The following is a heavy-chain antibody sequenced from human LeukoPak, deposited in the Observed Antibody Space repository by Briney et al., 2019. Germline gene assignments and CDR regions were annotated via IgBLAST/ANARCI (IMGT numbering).Heavy chain of an antibody. CDR1: GFTFSSYA. CDR3: AKDQEGYDILTGYYYYGMDV. CDR2: ISGSSGST. J-gene: IGHJ6*02. V-gene: IGHV3-23*01. Sequence: GGSLRLSCAASGFTFSSYAMSWVRQAPGKGLEWVSAISGSSGSTCYADSVKGRFTISRDNSKNTLYLQMNSLRAEDTAVYYCAKDQEGYDILTGYYYYGMDVWGQGTTVTVSS. D-gene: IGHD3-9*01.